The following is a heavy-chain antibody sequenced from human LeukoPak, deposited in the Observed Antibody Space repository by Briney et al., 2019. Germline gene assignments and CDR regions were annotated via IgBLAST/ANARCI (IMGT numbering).Heavy chain of an antibody. D-gene: IGHD1-26*01. Sequence: GASVKVSCKASGGTFSSYVINWVRQAPGQGLEWMGGIIPIFGTANYAQKFQGRVTITADESTSTAYMELSSLRSEDTAVYYCARDSVLESGGSYLSLWFDPWGQGTLVTVSS. CDR3: ARDSVLESGGSYLSLWFDP. J-gene: IGHJ5*02. CDR1: GGTFSSYV. V-gene: IGHV1-69*13. CDR2: IIPIFGTA.